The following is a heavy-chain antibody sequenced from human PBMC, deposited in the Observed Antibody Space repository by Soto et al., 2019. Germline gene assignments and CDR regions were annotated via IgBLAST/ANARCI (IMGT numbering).Heavy chain of an antibody. Sequence: PSETLSLTCAVYGGSFSGYYWSWLRQPPGKGLEWIGEINHSGSTNYNPSLKSRVTISVDTSKNQFSLKVTSVTAAETAVYYCATANWSHHYFDPWGQGTLVTVSS. J-gene: IGHJ5*02. V-gene: IGHV4-34*01. D-gene: IGHD1-1*01. CDR3: ATANWSHHYFDP. CDR1: GGSFSGYY. CDR2: INHSGST.